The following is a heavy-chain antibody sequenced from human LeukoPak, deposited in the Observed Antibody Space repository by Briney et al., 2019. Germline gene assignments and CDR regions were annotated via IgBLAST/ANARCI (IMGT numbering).Heavy chain of an antibody. V-gene: IGHV3-33*01. CDR3: ARDHSSGWYSDYFDY. Sequence: PGGSLRLSCAASGFTFSSYGMHWVRQAPGKGPEWVAVIWYDGSNKYYADSVKGRFTISRDNSKNTLYLQMNSLRAEDTAVYYCARDHSSGWYSDYFDYWGQGTLVTVSS. D-gene: IGHD6-19*01. CDR1: GFTFSSYG. J-gene: IGHJ4*02. CDR2: IWYDGSNK.